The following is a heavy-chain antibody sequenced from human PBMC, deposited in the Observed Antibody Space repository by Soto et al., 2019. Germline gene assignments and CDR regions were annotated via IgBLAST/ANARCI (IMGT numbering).Heavy chain of an antibody. CDR1: GFTFSSYS. CDR3: ARALLDYGDHSWYFDL. V-gene: IGHV3-21*01. D-gene: IGHD4-17*01. J-gene: IGHJ2*01. CDR2: ISSSSSYI. Sequence: EVQLVESGGGLVKPGGSLRLSCAASGFTFSSYSMNWVRQAPGKGLEWVSSISSSSSYIYYADSVKGRFTISRDNAKNSLYLQMNSLRAEDTAVYYCARALLDYGDHSWYFDLWGRGTLVTVSA.